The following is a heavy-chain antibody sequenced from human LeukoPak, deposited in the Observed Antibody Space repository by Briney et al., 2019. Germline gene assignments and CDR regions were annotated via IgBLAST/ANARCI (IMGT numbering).Heavy chain of an antibody. CDR2: IRSKMNSFAT. J-gene: IGHJ4*02. D-gene: IGHD3-22*01. CDR3: TCRGPYDSSVSFDY. Sequence: PGGSLRLSCVGSGFTFRSSAINWVRQAPGKGPEWVGHIRSKMNSFATHYGTAVKGRFTISRDDSSNTAYLQMNSLKTEDTALYFCTCRGPYDSSVSFDYWGQGTPVTV. CDR1: GFTFRSSA. V-gene: IGHV3-73*01.